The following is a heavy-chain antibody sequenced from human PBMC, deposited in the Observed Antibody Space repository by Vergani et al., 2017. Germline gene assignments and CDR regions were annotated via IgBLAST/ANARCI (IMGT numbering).Heavy chain of an antibody. Sequence: QVQLVESGGGVVQPGRSLRLSCAASGFTFGDHGIHWVRRAPGKGLEWVALISYDGTNKYYTNSVRGRFTISRDNSKSTLYLQMDNLRTEDTAVYYCARDRFPWGMVAEPTIYYYFDYWGQGTLVTVSS. CDR3: ARDRFPWGMVAEPTIYYYFDY. CDR1: GFTFGDHG. J-gene: IGHJ4*02. CDR2: ISYDGTNK. D-gene: IGHD2-8*01. V-gene: IGHV3-30*14.